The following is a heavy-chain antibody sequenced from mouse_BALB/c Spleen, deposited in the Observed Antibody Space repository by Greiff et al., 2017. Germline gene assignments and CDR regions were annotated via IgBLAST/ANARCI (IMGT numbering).Heavy chain of an antibody. Sequence: VQLQQSGAELVRSGASVKLSCTASGFNIKDYYMHWVKQRPEQGLEWIGWIDPENGDTEYAPKFQGKATMTADTSSNTAYLQLSSLTSEDTAVYYCNAGDSSGYGFAYWGQGTLVTVSA. CDR3: NAGDSSGYGFAY. CDR2: IDPENGDT. CDR1: GFNIKDYY. J-gene: IGHJ3*01. D-gene: IGHD3-2*01. V-gene: IGHV14-4*02.